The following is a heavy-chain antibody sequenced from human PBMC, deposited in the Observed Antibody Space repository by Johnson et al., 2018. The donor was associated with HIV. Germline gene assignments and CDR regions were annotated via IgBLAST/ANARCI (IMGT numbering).Heavy chain of an antibody. CDR2: IYSGGST. Sequence: MQFVESGEGLVQPGRSLRLSCAPSGFTASSNYMSWVRQAPVKGLEWVPVIYSGGSTYYADSVNGRFTISRDNYKHTLYLQMNSLRAEDTAVYYCASLSSSLFGAFDIWGQGTMVTVSS. CDR3: ASLSSSLFGAFDI. V-gene: IGHV3-66*01. J-gene: IGHJ3*02. D-gene: IGHD6-13*01. CDR1: GFTASSNY.